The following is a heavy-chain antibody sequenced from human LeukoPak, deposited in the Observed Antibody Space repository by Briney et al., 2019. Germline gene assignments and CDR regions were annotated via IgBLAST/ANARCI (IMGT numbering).Heavy chain of an antibody. D-gene: IGHD1-20*01. Sequence: GGSLRLSCAASGFTFSSYWMSWVRQAPGKGLEWVANIKQDGSEKYYVDSVKGRFTISRDNAKNSLYLQMNSLRAEDTAVYYCARDFSPITGTYTFDYWGQGTLVTVSS. J-gene: IGHJ4*02. V-gene: IGHV3-7*01. CDR2: IKQDGSEK. CDR3: ARDFSPITGTYTFDY. CDR1: GFTFSSYW.